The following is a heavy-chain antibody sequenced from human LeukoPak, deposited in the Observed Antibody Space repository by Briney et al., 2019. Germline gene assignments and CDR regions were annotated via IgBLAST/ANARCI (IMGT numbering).Heavy chain of an antibody. Sequence: QPGGSLRLSCVASGFTFTSDAMNWVRRAPGKGLEWVSSTVSRGTTQYADSVKGRFTVSRDTSKNTLYLQMNSLRADDTAVYYCAKDRSLQNFDYWGQGTLVTVSS. CDR3: AKDRSLQNFDY. J-gene: IGHJ4*02. V-gene: IGHV3-23*01. CDR2: TVSRGTT. CDR1: GFTFTSDA.